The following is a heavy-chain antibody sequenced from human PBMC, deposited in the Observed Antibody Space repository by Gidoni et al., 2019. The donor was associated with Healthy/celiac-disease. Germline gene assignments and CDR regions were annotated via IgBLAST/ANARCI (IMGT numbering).Heavy chain of an antibody. CDR2: INHSGST. CDR1: GGSFGGYD. CDR3: ASSSRRYYYYGIDV. V-gene: IGHV4-34*01. D-gene: IGHD2-15*01. J-gene: IGHJ6*02. Sequence: AVYGGSFGGYDWSWIRQPPGKGRVWIGEINHSGSTIYNPSLKSRVTISVNTSNSHFALQLSSVTAADTAVYYWASSSRRYYYYGIDVWGQGTTVTVSS.